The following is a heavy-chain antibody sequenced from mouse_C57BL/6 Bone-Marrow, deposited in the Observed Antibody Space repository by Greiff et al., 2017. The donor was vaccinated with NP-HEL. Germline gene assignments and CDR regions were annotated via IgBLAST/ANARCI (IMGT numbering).Heavy chain of an antibody. Sequence: DVKLVESEGGLVQPGSSMKLSCTASGFTFSDYYMAWVRQVPEKGLEWVANINYDGSSTYYLDSLKSRFIISRDNAKNILYLQMSSLKSEDTATYHCARGFDYGSSPPFAYWGQGTLVTVSA. J-gene: IGHJ3*01. V-gene: IGHV5-16*01. CDR3: ARGFDYGSSPPFAY. CDR1: GFTFSDYY. CDR2: INYDGSST. D-gene: IGHD1-1*01.